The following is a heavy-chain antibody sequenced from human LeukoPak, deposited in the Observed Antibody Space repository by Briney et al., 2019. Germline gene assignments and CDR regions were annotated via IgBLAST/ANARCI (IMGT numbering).Heavy chain of an antibody. CDR3: AKGVVAATNAAYYGMDV. V-gene: IGHV3-30*18. Sequence: PGRCLRLSCAASGFTVSNYGMHWVRQAPGKGLGWVAVISYDESDKYYADSVKARFTISRDNSKNTLYLQMTSLRPEDTAVYYCAKGVVAATNAAYYGMDVWGQGTTVTVSS. J-gene: IGHJ6*02. CDR2: ISYDESDK. D-gene: IGHD2-15*01. CDR1: GFTVSNYG.